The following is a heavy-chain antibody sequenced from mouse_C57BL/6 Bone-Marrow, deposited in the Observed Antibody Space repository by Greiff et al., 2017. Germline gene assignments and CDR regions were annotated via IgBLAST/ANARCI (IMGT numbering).Heavy chain of an antibody. CDR2: IYPRSGNT. CDR3: ARVTQATGFAY. J-gene: IGHJ3*01. D-gene: IGHD3-2*02. Sequence: VKLQASGAELARPGASVKLSCKASGYTFTSSGISWVKQRTGQGLEWIGEIYPRSGNTYYNEKCQGKATVTADKSTRTAYMELRSLTSEDSPVYFCARVTQATGFAYWGQRTLVSVSA. CDR1: GYTFTSSG. V-gene: IGHV1-81*01.